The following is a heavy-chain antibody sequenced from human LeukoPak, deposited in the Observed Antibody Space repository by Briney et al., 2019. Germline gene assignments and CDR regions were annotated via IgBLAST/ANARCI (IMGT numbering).Heavy chain of an antibody. CDR1: GGTFSSYA. CDR2: IIPIFGTA. V-gene: IGHV1-69*13. D-gene: IGHD2-21*02. CDR3: ARAGLVVETAKKSDAFDV. J-gene: IGHJ3*01. Sequence: SVKVSCKASGGTFSSYAISWVRQAPGQGLEWMGGIIPIFGTANYAQKFQGRVTITADESTSTAYMELSSLRSEDTAVYYCARAGLVVETAKKSDAFDVWGQGTMVTVSS.